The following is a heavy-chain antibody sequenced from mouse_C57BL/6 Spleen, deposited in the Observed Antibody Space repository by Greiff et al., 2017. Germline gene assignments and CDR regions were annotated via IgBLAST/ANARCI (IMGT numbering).Heavy chain of an antibody. CDR2: NNDHGSRT. J-gene: IGHJ2*01. Sequence: VVESEGRFVQPGSSMKLCCTASRFTLSDYSMAWVRQVPEDGLEWVANNNDHGSRTYYLDSLKSRFISSRDNAKNILYLQMSSLKSEDTATYYCARDYYGSSYFDYWGQGTTLTVSS. V-gene: IGHV5-16*01. D-gene: IGHD1-1*01. CDR3: ARDYYGSSYFDY. CDR1: RFTLSDYS.